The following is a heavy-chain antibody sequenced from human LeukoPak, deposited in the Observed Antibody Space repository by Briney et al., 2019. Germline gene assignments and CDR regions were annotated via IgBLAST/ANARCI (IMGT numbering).Heavy chain of an antibody. Sequence: PSETLSLTCTVSGGSISSSSYYWGWIRQPPGKGLEWIGTIYYSGSTYYNPSLKSRVTISVDTSKNQFLLKLSSATAADTAAYYWARGPGGGYYDSSGYYEGWDYWGQGTLVTVSS. CDR2: IYYSGST. V-gene: IGHV4-39*01. CDR3: ARGPGGGYYDSSGYYEGWDY. D-gene: IGHD3-22*01. J-gene: IGHJ4*02. CDR1: GGSISSSSYY.